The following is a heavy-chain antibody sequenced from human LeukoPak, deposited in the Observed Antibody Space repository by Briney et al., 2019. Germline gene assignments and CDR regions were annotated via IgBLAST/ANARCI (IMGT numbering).Heavy chain of an antibody. CDR1: GGSISSHY. D-gene: IGHD5-12*01. V-gene: IGHV4-59*11. CDR3: ARPGYSGYDLDNAFDI. Sequence: PSETLSFTCTVSGGSISSHYWSWIRQPPGKGLEWVGYIYYSGSTNYNPSLKSRVTISVDTSKNQFSLKLSSVTAADTAVYYCARPGYSGYDLDNAFDIWGQGTMVTVSS. J-gene: IGHJ3*02. CDR2: IYYSGST.